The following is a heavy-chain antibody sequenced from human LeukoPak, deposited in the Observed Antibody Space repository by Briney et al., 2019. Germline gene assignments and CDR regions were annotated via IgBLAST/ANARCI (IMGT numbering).Heavy chain of an antibody. CDR2: ISTSGNT. CDR1: GGSISSGSYY. CDR3: ARAYYNILTGYVFDI. Sequence: PSETLSLTCTVSGGSISSGSYYWSWIRQPAGKGLEWIGRISTSGNTNYNPSLKSRVTISVDTSKNQLSLRLRSVTAADTAVYYCARAYYNILTGYVFDIWGQGTLVTVSS. D-gene: IGHD3-9*01. J-gene: IGHJ4*02. V-gene: IGHV4-61*02.